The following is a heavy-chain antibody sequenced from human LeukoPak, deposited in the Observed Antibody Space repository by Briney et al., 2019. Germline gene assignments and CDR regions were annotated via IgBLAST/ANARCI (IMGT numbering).Heavy chain of an antibody. V-gene: IGHV1-18*01. J-gene: IGHJ5*02. CDR3: ARVLGYCTNGVCPGRWFDP. CDR1: GYTFTSYG. D-gene: IGHD2-8*01. Sequence: ASVKVSCKASGYTFTSYGISWVRQAPGQGLEWMGWISAYNGNTNYAQKLQGRVTMTTDTSTSTAYMELSSLRSEDTAVYYCARVLGYCTNGVCPGRWFDPWGQGTLVTVSS. CDR2: ISAYNGNT.